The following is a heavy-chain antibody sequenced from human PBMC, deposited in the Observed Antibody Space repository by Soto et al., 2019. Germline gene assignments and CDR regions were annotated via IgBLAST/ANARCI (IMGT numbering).Heavy chain of an antibody. D-gene: IGHD2-2*01. CDR1: GGTFSSYA. J-gene: IGHJ6*02. CDR3: ARDGGRYCSGTSCPYGMDV. Sequence: GASVKVSCKASGGTFSSYAISWVRQAPGQGLEWMGGIIPIFGTANYAQKFQGRVTITADESTSTAYMELSSLRSEDTAVYYCARDGGRYCSGTSCPYGMDVWGQGTTVTVSS. V-gene: IGHV1-69*13. CDR2: IIPIFGTA.